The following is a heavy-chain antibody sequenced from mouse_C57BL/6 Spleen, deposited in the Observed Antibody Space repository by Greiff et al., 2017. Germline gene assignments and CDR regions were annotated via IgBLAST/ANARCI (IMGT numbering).Heavy chain of an antibody. J-gene: IGHJ2*01. CDR2: IYPGSGNT. CDR1: GYTFTDYY. Sequence: QVQLKQSGAELVRPGASVKLSCKASGYTFTDYYINWVKQRPGQGLEWIARIYPGSGNTYYNEKFKGKATLTAEKSSSTAYMQLSSLTSEDSAVYFCARRLTGSFDYWGQGTTLTVSS. V-gene: IGHV1-76*01. D-gene: IGHD4-1*01. CDR3: ARRLTGSFDY.